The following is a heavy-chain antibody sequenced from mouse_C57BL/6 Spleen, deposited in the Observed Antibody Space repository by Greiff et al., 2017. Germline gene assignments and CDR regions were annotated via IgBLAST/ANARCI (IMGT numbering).Heavy chain of an antibody. V-gene: IGHV1-82*01. D-gene: IGHD2-3*01. CDR2: IYPGDGDT. J-gene: IGHJ3*01. CDR1: GYAFSSSW. Sequence: VKLMESGPELVKPGASVKISCKASGYAFSSSWMNWVKQRPGKGLEWIGRIYPGDGDTNYNGKFKGQATLTADKSSSTAYMQLSSLTSEDSAVYFCAEDDGYYVLFACWGQGTLVTVSA. CDR3: AEDDGYYVLFAC.